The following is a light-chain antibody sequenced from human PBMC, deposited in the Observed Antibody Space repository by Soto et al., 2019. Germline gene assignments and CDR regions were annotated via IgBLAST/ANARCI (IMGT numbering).Light chain of an antibody. V-gene: IGKV1-5*03. J-gene: IGKJ1*01. CDR3: QHYNSYSEA. CDR1: QTISRR. Sequence: DIQMTQSPSSLSASVVDRVTITCRASQTISRRLSCYQQKPGKAPKLLIYKASTLKSGVPSRFSGSGSGTEFTLTISSLQPDDFATYYCQHYNSYSEAFGQGTKV. CDR2: KAS.